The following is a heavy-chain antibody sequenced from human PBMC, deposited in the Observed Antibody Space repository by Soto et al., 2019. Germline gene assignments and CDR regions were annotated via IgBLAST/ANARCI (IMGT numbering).Heavy chain of an antibody. Sequence: GGSLRLSCTASGFTFGDYAMSWFRQAPGKGLEWVGFIRSKAYGGTTEYAASVKGRFTISRDDSKSIAYLQMNSLKTEDTAVYYCTRDGLCTYDFWSGYSLDSPPYYYYYMDVWGKGTTVTVSS. CDR1: GFTFGDYA. D-gene: IGHD3-3*01. J-gene: IGHJ6*03. V-gene: IGHV3-49*03. CDR3: TRDGLCTYDFWSGYSLDSPPYYYYYMDV. CDR2: IRSKAYGGTT.